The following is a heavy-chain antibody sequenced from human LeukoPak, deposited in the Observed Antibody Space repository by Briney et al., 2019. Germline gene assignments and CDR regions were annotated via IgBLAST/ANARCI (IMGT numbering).Heavy chain of an antibody. CDR2: ISAYNGNT. CDR1: GYTFTSYG. V-gene: IGHV1-18*01. Sequence: VASVKVSCKASGYTFTSYGISWVRQAPGQGLEWMGWISAYNGNTNYAQKLQGRVTMTTDTSTSTAYMELRSLRSDDTAVYYCARDHLAAAAGSGDYWGQGTLVTVSS. D-gene: IGHD6-13*01. J-gene: IGHJ4*02. CDR3: ARDHLAAAAGSGDY.